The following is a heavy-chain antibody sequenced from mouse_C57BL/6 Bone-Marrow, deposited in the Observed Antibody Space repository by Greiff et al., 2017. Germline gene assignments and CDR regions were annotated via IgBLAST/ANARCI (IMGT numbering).Heavy chain of an antibody. CDR2: ISSGSSTI. CDR3: AKDSSGPFAY. V-gene: IGHV5-17*01. D-gene: IGHD3-2*02. CDR1: GFTFSDYG. Sequence: DVKLVESGGGLVKPGGSLKLSCAASGFTFSDYGMHWVRQAPEKGLEWVAYISSGSSTIYYADTVKGRFTISRDNAKNTLFLQMTSLRSEDTAMYYCAKDSSGPFAYWGQGTLVTVSA. J-gene: IGHJ3*01.